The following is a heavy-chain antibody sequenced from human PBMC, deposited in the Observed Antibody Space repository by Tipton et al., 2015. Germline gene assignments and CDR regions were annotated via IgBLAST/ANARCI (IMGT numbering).Heavy chain of an antibody. J-gene: IGHJ5*02. D-gene: IGHD3-16*01. V-gene: IGHV4-59*01. CDR2: IYYNGAT. Sequence: TLSLTCTVSGGSITNYYWNWIRQPPGKGLEWIDYIYYNGATKYNSSLRSRITISVDTSKNQFSLRLTSVTAADTAVYYCARENWGRWFDPWGQGTLVIVSS. CDR1: GGSITNYY. CDR3: ARENWGRWFDP.